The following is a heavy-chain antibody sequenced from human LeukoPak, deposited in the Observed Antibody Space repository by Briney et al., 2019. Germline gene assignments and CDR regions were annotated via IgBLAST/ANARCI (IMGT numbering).Heavy chain of an antibody. V-gene: IGHV3-30*18. Sequence: GGSLRLSCAASGFIFNNYGMHWVRQAPGKGRDGVEVISYDGSNKNYADSVKGRFTISRDSSKNTVYLQMNSLRVEDTAVYYCAKDWAPYCGGDCYFNYWGQGTLVTVSS. CDR2: ISYDGSNK. CDR3: AKDWAPYCGGDCYFNY. J-gene: IGHJ4*02. D-gene: IGHD2-21*02. CDR1: GFIFNNYG.